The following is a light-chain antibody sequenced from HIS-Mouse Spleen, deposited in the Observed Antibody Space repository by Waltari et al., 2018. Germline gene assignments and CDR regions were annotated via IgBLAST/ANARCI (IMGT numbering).Light chain of an antibody. Sequence: DIVMTQSPDSLAVAPGERDTINCKSSQSVLYSSNNKNYLAWYQQKPGQPPKLLIYWASTRESGVPDRFSGSGSGTDFTLTISSLQAEDVAVYYCQQYYSTPRTFGQGTKLEIK. CDR3: QQYYSTPRT. CDR2: WAS. CDR1: QSVLYSSNNKNY. J-gene: IGKJ2*01. V-gene: IGKV4-1*01.